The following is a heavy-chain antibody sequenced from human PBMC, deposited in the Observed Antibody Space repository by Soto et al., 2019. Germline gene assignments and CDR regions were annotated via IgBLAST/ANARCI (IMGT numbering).Heavy chain of an antibody. CDR3: SGERESASEH. CDR1: EGYIGDCC. J-gene: IGHJ4*02. V-gene: IGHV4-34*01. Sequence: VEEGYIGDCCWRRIRKKTGKGLEWIGEINHSGSTYYSPSLKSRVTISVDTSKNHFSLKLSSVTAADTAVYYCSGERESASEHWGQGTLVTVSS. CDR2: INHSGST.